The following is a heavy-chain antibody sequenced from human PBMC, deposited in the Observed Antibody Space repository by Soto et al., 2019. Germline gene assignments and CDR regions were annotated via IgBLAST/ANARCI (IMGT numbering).Heavy chain of an antibody. CDR1: GGSISSGGYY. D-gene: IGHD2-15*01. V-gene: IGHV4-31*03. CDR2: IYYSGST. CDR3: AREGRYCSGGSCPIDY. J-gene: IGHJ4*02. Sequence: SETLSLTCTVSGGSISSGGYYWSWIRQHPGKGLEWIGYIYYSGSTYYNPSLKSRVTISVDTSKNQFSLKLSSVTAADTAVYYCAREGRYCSGGSCPIDYWGQGTLVTVSS.